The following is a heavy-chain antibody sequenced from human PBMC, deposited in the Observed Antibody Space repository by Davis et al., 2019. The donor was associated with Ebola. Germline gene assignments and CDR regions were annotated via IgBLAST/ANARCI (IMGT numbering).Heavy chain of an antibody. D-gene: IGHD3-3*01. CDR1: GGTFSSYA. CDR3: AILKPGDFWSGYPDYGMDV. Sequence: SVKVSCKASGGTFSSYAISWVRQAPGQGLEWMGGIIPIFGTANYAQKFQGRVTITADKSTSTAYMELSSLRSEDTAVYYCAILKPGDFWSGYPDYGMDVWGQGTTVTVSS. V-gene: IGHV1-69*06. CDR2: IIPIFGTA. J-gene: IGHJ6*02.